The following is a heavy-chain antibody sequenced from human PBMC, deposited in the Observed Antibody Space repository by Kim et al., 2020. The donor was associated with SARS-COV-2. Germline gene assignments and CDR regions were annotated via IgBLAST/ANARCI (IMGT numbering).Heavy chain of an antibody. CDR2: ISSSSSTI. D-gene: IGHD2-2*01. J-gene: IGHJ3*02. Sequence: GGSLRLSCAASGFTFSSYSMNWVRQAPGKGLEWVSYISSSSSTIYYADSVKGRFTISRDNAKNSLYLQMNSLRDEDTAVYYCATLIVVVPAVLGRAFDIWGQGTMVTVSS. V-gene: IGHV3-48*02. CDR1: GFTFSSYS. CDR3: ATLIVVVPAVLGRAFDI.